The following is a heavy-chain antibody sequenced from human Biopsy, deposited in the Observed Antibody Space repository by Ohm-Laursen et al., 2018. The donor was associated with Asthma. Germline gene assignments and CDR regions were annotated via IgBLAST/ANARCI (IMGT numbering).Heavy chain of an antibody. CDR1: GDSFSNYA. CDR2: LNAANGNT. V-gene: IGHV1-3*01. J-gene: IGHJ3*02. CDR3: ARTYFDFLTGQVHDAFAM. Sequence: ASVKVSCKASGDSFSNYAISWVRQAPGQGLEWMGGLNAANGNTKYSQKFQGRLTISRDTSASTAYMDLSSLRSEDTAVYYCARTYFDFLTGQVHDAFAMWGQGTMVTVSS. D-gene: IGHD3-9*01.